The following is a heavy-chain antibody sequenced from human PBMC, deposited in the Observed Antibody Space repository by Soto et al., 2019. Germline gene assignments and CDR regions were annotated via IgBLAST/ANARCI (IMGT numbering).Heavy chain of an antibody. V-gene: IGHV3-74*01. Sequence: GGSLRLSCAASGYTFSSYWMHWVRQAPGKWLVWVSRVNGDGSSTSYADPVKGRFTISRDNAKNTVHLQMDSLRAEDTAVYYCARVMANLPWYFDXWGQGTLVTV. J-gene: IGHJ4*02. CDR3: ARVMANLPWYFDX. CDR2: VNGDGSST. D-gene: IGHD2-8*01. CDR1: GYTFSSYW.